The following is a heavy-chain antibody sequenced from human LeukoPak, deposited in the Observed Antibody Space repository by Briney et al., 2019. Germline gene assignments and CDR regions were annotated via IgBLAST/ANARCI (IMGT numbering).Heavy chain of an antibody. D-gene: IGHD1-1*01. Sequence: SETLSLTCTVSGGSVSSGSYYWSWIRQPPGKGLEWIGYIYYSGSTNYNPSLKSRVTISVDTSKNQFSLKLSSVTAADTAVYYCARDFMLERRAFDIWGQGTMVTVSS. CDR1: GGSVSSGSYY. V-gene: IGHV4-61*01. CDR3: ARDFMLERRAFDI. CDR2: IYYSGST. J-gene: IGHJ3*02.